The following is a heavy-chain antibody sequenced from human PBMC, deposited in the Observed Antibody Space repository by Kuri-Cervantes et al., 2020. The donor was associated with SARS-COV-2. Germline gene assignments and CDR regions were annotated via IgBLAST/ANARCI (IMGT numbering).Heavy chain of an antibody. CDR2: INHSGST. V-gene: IGHV4-34*01. Sequence: SETLSLTCAVYGGPFSGYYWSWIRQPPGKGLEWIGEINHSGSTNYNPSLKSRVTISVDTSKNQFSLKLSSVTAADTAVYYCARDTLTSSLNWFDPWGQGTLVTVSS. CDR3: ARDTLTSSLNWFDP. D-gene: IGHD2-2*01. CDR1: GGPFSGYY. J-gene: IGHJ5*02.